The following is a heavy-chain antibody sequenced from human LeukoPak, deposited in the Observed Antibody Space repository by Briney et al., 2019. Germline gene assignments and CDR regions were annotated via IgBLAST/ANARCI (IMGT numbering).Heavy chain of an antibody. CDR1: GFTFSSYW. V-gene: IGHV3-7*01. D-gene: IGHD2-2*01. J-gene: IGHJ4*02. Sequence: GGSLRLSCAASGFTFSSYWMSWVRQAPGRGLEWVANINQDGSEQFYVDSVKGRFTISRDNTKNSLYLQMNSLRAEDTAVYYCARVGYCSTTSCYWRAFDYWGQGTLVTVSS. CDR3: ARVGYCSTTSCYWRAFDY. CDR2: INQDGSEQ.